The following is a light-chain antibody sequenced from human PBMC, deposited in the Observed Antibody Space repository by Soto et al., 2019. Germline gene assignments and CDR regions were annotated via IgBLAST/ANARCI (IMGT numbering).Light chain of an antibody. CDR1: QSVSSN. V-gene: IGKV3-15*01. J-gene: IGKJ4*01. CDR2: GAS. CDR3: QQYNTWPPLT. Sequence: EIVMTQSPATLSVSPGERATLSCRASQSVSSNLAWYQQKPGQAPRLLIYGASTRATGIPARFSGSGSGTEFTLTISSLQSEAFAVSYCQQYNTWPPLTFGGGTKVAIK.